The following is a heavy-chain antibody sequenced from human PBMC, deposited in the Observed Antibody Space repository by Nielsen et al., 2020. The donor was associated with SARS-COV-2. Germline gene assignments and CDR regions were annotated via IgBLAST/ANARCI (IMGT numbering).Heavy chain of an antibody. CDR2: IYYGGST. D-gene: IGHD2-21*01. Sequence: SETLSLTCTVSRASVKSENFYWGWIRQPPGKGLEWIGSIYYGGSTYNNPSLKSRVIISVDTSKNQFSLKLLSVTAADTAVYYCVSHLYDPNVVVPRPHYWGHGTLVSVSS. J-gene: IGHJ4*01. V-gene: IGHV4-39*07. CDR3: VSHLYDPNVVVPRPHY. CDR1: RASVKSENFY.